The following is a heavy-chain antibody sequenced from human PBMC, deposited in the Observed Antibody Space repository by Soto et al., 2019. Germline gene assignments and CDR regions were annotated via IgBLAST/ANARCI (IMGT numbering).Heavy chain of an antibody. CDR3: ARQKAWTGEWLSLYAPGMDV. J-gene: IGHJ6*02. Sequence: QVQLVESGGGLVKPGGSLRLSCAASGFTFSDYYMSWIRQAPGKGLEWVSYISSSGSTIYYADSVKGRFTISRDNAKNSLDLQMNRLRAADTAVHYCARQKAWTGEWLSLYAPGMDVCGQGTTVTVSS. CDR2: ISSSGSTI. V-gene: IGHV3-11*01. CDR1: GFTFSDYY. D-gene: IGHD3-22*01.